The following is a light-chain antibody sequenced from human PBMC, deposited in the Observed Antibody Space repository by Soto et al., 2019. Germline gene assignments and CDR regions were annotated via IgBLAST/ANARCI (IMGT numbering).Light chain of an antibody. CDR1: QSVSSSC. J-gene: IGKJ1*01. CDR2: GAS. Sequence: EIVLTQSPGTLSLSPGERATLSCRASQSVSSSCLAWYQHKPGQAPRLLIYGASSRATGIPDRFSGSGSGTDFTLTISRLEPEDFAMYYCQQYGNSPRTFGQGTKVEIK. V-gene: IGKV3-20*01. CDR3: QQYGNSPRT.